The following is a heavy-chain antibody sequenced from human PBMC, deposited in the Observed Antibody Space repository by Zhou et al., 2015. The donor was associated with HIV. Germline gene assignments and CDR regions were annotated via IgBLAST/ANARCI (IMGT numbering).Heavy chain of an antibody. J-gene: IGHJ5*02. CDR1: GFSLKDYI. CDR3: ARDNTGTTLVFYNWFDP. CDR2: VIPQSGIV. D-gene: IGHD1-7*01. Sequence: VQLVQSGPEVKKPGSSVKVSCKASGFSLKDYIITWLQQAPGQGLEWMGRVIPQSGIVDHAQKFKVRVRLSADKSSETTFMEVRNLRSEDTAVYYCARDNTGTTLVFYNWFDPWGQGTLVTVSS. V-gene: IGHV1-69*08.